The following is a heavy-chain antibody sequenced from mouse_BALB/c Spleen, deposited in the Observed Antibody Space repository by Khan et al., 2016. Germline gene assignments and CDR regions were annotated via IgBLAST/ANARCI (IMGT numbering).Heavy chain of an antibody. J-gene: IGHJ4*01. CDR2: ILPGNANS. CDR1: GYTFSNYW. CDR3: ARAWYSMDY. V-gene: IGHV1-9*01. Sequence: QVQLQQSGAELMKPGASVKISCKATGYTFSNYWIEWVKQRPGHGLEWIGDILPGNANSNYNENLKGKATLTADTSSNKAYMQLSSLTSEDSAVYYCARAWYSMDYWGQGTSVTVSS.